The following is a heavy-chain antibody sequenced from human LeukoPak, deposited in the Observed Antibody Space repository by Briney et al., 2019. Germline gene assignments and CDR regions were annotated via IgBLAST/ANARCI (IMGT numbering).Heavy chain of an antibody. V-gene: IGHV1-69*06. J-gene: IGHJ4*02. D-gene: IGHD5-18*01. Sequence: GASVKVSCKASGGTFSSYAISWVRQAPGQGLEWMGGIIPIFGTANYAQKFQGRVTITADKSTSTAYMELSSLRSEGTAVYYCASGPLGYSYGTQPYYFDYWGQGTLVTVSS. CDR1: GGTFSSYA. CDR2: IIPIFGTA. CDR3: ASGPLGYSYGTQPYYFDY.